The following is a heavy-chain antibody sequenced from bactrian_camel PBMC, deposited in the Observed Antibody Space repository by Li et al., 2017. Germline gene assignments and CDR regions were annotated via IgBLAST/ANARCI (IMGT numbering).Heavy chain of an antibody. D-gene: IGHD2*01. Sequence: HVQLVESGGGSVQAGGSLTLSCSVSGDAADATYCMGWFRQAPGKEREGVAAISADGTTFYADSVKGRFSASRDNAKNTLYLQMNNLRPEDTAMYYCALSGGYCYTPSNAPWYEYWGQGTQVTVS. J-gene: IGHJ4*01. CDR1: GDAADATYC. CDR2: ISADGTT. CDR3: ALSGGYCYTPSNAPWYEY. V-gene: IGHV3S55*01.